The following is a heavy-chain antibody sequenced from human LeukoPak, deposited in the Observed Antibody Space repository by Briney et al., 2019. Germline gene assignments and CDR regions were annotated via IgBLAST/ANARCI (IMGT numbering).Heavy chain of an antibody. CDR3: ARADYGDYYFDY. Sequence: SETLSLTCTVSGGSISSYYWSWIRQPPGKGLEWIGYIYYSGSTNYNPSLKSRVTISVDTSKNQFSLKLSSVTAADTAVYYCARADYGDYYFDYWGQGTLVTVSS. CDR1: GGSISSYY. V-gene: IGHV4-59*01. CDR2: IYYSGST. D-gene: IGHD4-17*01. J-gene: IGHJ4*02.